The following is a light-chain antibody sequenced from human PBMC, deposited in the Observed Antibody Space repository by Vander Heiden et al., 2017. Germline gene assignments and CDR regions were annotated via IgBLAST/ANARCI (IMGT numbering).Light chain of an antibody. CDR2: GAS. Sequence: EIVMTQSPATLSVSPGERATLSCRASQRVSSNLAWYQQKPGQAPRLLIYGASTRATGIPARFSGSGSGTEFTLTISSLQSEDFAVYYCQQYNNWPPRLTFGPGTKVDIK. CDR3: QQYNNWPPRLT. J-gene: IGKJ3*01. CDR1: QRVSSN. V-gene: IGKV3-15*01.